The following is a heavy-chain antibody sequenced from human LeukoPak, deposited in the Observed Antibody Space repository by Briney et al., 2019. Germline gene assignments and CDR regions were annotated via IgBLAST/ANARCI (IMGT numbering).Heavy chain of an antibody. V-gene: IGHV3-21*01. Sequence: GGSLRLSCAASGFTFSSYAMSWVRQAPGKGLEWVSSISSSSSSIYYADSVKGRFTISRDNAKNSLYLQMNSLRAEDTAVYYCARASGDIVETATMGSYWGQGTLVTVSS. CDR3: ARASGDIVETATMGSY. CDR1: GFTFSSYA. CDR2: ISSSSSSI. D-gene: IGHD5-18*01. J-gene: IGHJ4*02.